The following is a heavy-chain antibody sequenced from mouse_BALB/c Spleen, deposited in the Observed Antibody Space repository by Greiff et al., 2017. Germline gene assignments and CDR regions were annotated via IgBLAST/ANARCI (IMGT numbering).Heavy chain of an antibody. CDR3: VRHNYRYDGFDY. V-gene: IGHV10-1*02. Sequence: EVQVVESGGGLVQPKGSLKLSCAASGFTFNTYAMNWVRQAPGKGLEWVARIRSKSNNYATYYADSVKDRFTISRDDSQSMLYLQMNNLKTEDTAMYYCVRHNYRYDGFDYWGQGTTLTVSS. D-gene: IGHD2-14*01. J-gene: IGHJ2*01. CDR2: IRSKSNNYAT. CDR1: GFTFNTYA.